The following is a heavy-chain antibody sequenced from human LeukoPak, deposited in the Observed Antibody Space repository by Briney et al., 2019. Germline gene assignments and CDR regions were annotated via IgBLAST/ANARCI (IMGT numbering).Heavy chain of an antibody. V-gene: IGHV3-9*01. CDR1: GFTFDDYG. CDR3: AKVDGYNSGWYDS. Sequence: GGSLRLSCAASGFTFDDYGMHWVRQPPGRGLEWVSGISWNSGNIGYADSVKGRFTISRDNAKNSLYLQMDILKPEDTAFYYCAKVDGYNSGWYDSWGQGTLVTVSS. D-gene: IGHD6-19*01. CDR2: ISWNSGNI. J-gene: IGHJ5*01.